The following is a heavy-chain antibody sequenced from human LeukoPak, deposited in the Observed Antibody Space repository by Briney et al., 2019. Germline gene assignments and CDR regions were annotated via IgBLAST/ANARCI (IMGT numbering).Heavy chain of an antibody. Sequence: GGSLRLSCAASGFTFSDYYVSWIRQAPGKGLEWVSYISSSGSTIYYADSVKGRFTISRDNAKNSLYLQMNSLRAEDTAVYYCAGRSYSSGWYFDYWGQGTLVTVSS. CDR2: ISSSGSTI. CDR3: AGRSYSSGWYFDY. J-gene: IGHJ4*02. V-gene: IGHV3-11*01. D-gene: IGHD6-19*01. CDR1: GFTFSDYY.